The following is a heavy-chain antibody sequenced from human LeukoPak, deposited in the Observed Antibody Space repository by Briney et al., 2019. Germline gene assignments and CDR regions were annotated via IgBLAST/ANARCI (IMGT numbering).Heavy chain of an antibody. CDR1: GFTFSSYG. CDR3: ARDLYCSGGSCYGRDY. CDR2: IRYDGSNK. Sequence: GGSLRLSCAASGFTFSSYGMHWVRQAPGKGLEWVAFIRYDGSNKYYADSVKGRFTISRDNAKNSLYLQMNSLRAEDTAVYYCARDLYCSGGSCYGRDYWGQGTLVTVSS. D-gene: IGHD2-15*01. V-gene: IGHV3-30*02. J-gene: IGHJ4*02.